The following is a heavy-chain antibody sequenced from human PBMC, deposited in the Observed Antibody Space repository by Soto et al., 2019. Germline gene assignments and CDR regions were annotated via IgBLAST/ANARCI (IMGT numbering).Heavy chain of an antibody. CDR1: GFTFSDYS. CDR2: ISSRGSFI. Sequence: GGSLRLSCTGSGFTFSDYSITWVRQDPGKGLEWVSSISSRGSFIYYADSLQGRLTISRDNVKNLVFLQMRSLTPEDTALYFCVRVPSGAETDQITPFQHWGQGT. J-gene: IGHJ1*01. V-gene: IGHV3-21*06. CDR3: VRVPSGAETDQITPFQH. D-gene: IGHD1-26*01.